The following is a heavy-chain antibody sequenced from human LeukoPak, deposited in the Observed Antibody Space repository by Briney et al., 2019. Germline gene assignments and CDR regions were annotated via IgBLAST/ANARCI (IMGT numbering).Heavy chain of an antibody. V-gene: IGHV3-49*03. CDR3: TRERHYDSSGYLDY. CDR2: IRSKAYGGTT. Sequence: GGSLRLSCTASGFTFGDYAMSWFRQAPGKGLEWVGFIRSKAYGGTTEYAASVKGRFTISRDDSKSIAYLQMNSLKTEDTAVYYYTRERHYDSSGYLDYWGQGTLVTVSS. D-gene: IGHD3-22*01. J-gene: IGHJ4*02. CDR1: GFTFGDYA.